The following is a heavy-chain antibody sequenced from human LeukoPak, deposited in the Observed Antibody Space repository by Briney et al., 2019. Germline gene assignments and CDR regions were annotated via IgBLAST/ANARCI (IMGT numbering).Heavy chain of an antibody. Sequence: GGSLRLSCAASGFTFDDYAMHWVRQAPGKGLEWVSGISWNSGSIGYADSVKGLFTISRDNAKNSLYLQMNSLRAEDTALYYCAKASTRWNAFDIWGQGTMVTVSS. CDR3: AKASTRWNAFDI. J-gene: IGHJ3*02. D-gene: IGHD3-3*01. CDR2: ISWNSGSI. CDR1: GFTFDDYA. V-gene: IGHV3-9*01.